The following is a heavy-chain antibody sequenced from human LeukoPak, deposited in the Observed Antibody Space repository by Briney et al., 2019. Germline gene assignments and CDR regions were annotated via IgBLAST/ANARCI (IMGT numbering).Heavy chain of an antibody. CDR1: GGSISSSNYY. V-gene: IGHV4-39*07. Sequence: SETLSLTCTVSGGSISSSNYYWGWIRQPPGKGLEWIGSIYYSGSTYYSPSLKSRVTISVDTSKNQFSLKLSSVTAADTAVYYCARIAYYYDSSGYFSPYYFDYWGQGTLVTVSS. D-gene: IGHD3-22*01. J-gene: IGHJ4*02. CDR3: ARIAYYYDSSGYFSPYYFDY. CDR2: IYYSGST.